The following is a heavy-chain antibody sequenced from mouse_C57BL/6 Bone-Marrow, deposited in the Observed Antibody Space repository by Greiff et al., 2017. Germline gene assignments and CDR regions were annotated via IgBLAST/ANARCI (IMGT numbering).Heavy chain of an antibody. CDR3: AKHLHYGNYVSYAMDY. D-gene: IGHD2-1*01. CDR1: GFSLTSYG. J-gene: IGHJ4*01. V-gene: IGHV2-9*01. CDR2: IWGGGST. Sequence: VQGVESGPGLVAPSQSLSITCTVSGFSLTSYGVDWVRQPPGKGLEWLGVIWGGGSTNYNSALMSRLSISKDNSKSQVFLKMNSLQTDDTAVYYCAKHLHYGNYVSYAMDYWGQGTSVTVSS.